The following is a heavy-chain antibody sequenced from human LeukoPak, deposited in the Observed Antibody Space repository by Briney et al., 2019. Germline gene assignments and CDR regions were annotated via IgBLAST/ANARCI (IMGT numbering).Heavy chain of an antibody. V-gene: IGHV3-48*01. CDR3: ARDHNWGFDY. CDR2: IRNSSRGTI. J-gene: IGHJ4*02. Sequence: GGSLRLSCAASGFKFSDYSINWVRQAPGKGLEWISYIRNSSRGTIHYAAAVKGRFTISRDNAKNSLYLQMNSLRVEDTAVYYCARDHNWGFDYWGQGTLVTVSS. CDR1: GFKFSDYS. D-gene: IGHD7-27*01.